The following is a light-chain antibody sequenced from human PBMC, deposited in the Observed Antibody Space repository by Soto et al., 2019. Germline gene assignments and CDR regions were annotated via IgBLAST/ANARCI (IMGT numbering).Light chain of an antibody. V-gene: IGKV1-33*01. CDR2: GAS. Sequence: DIQMTQSPSSLSASVGGRVSNTCQASQDIRTSLSWFQQKPGRAPKLLIYGASNLETGVPSRFRGSGSGTDFTFTISSLQPEDIATYYCQHYHNLPPFTFGPGTKVDIQ. CDR3: QHYHNLPPFT. CDR1: QDIRTS. J-gene: IGKJ3*01.